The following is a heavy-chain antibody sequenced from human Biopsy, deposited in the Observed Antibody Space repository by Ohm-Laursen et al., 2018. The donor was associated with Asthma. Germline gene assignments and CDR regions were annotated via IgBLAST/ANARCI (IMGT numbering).Heavy chain of an antibody. CDR3: ARGQKSAGDRWFDP. CDR2: INPNSGGT. Sequence: SVKVSCKASGYTFIGCHIHWMRQAPGQGLEWMGRINPNSGGTNYAQKFQGKVTMTRDTSISTAYMEVSRLRSDDTAVYYCARGQKSAGDRWFDPWGQGTLVTVSS. J-gene: IGHJ5*02. D-gene: IGHD6-13*01. V-gene: IGHV1-2*06. CDR1: GYTFIGCH.